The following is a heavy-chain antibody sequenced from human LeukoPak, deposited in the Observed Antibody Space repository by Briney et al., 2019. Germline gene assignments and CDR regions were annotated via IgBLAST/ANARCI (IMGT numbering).Heavy chain of an antibody. Sequence: GSLRLSCAASGLSISSFAMSWVRQGPARGLEWVSSSRGNGETFYADSVKGRFTLSSDSSRNTVYFQLNNLRVEDTAIYYCAKASWVSSTDAVRWGQGTLVTVSS. J-gene: IGHJ4*02. CDR1: GLSISSFA. V-gene: IGHV3-23*01. CDR3: AKASWVSSTDAVR. D-gene: IGHD3-16*01. CDR2: SRGNGET.